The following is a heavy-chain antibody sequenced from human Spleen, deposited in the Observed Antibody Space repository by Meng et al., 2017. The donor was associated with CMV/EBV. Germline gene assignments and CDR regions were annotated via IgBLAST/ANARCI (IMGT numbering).Heavy chain of an antibody. CDR2: ISSSSSYI. CDR3: ARDGPGNWFDP. CDR1: GFTFSSYS. Sequence: EVQLVESGGGLVKPGGCLRLSCAASGFTFSSYSMSWVRQAPGKGLEWVSSISSSSSYIYYADSVKGRFTISRDNAKNSLYLQMNSLRAEDTAVYYCARDGPGNWFDPWGQGTLVTVSS. J-gene: IGHJ5*02. V-gene: IGHV3-21*01.